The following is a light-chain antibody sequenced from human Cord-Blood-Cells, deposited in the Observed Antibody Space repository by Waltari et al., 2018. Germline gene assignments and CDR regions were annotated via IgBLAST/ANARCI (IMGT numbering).Light chain of an antibody. CDR2: DVS. CDR1: RSDDGGYNY. CDR3: SSYTSSSTRV. V-gene: IGLV2-14*01. J-gene: IGLJ3*02. Sequence: QSALSQRASVSGSPDQSFTISCTDPRSDDGGYNYVTWYQQRPGKAPKLIIYDVSNRPSGVSSRVSGTKTGNTASLTISGLQAEDEADYYCSSYTSSSTRVFGGGTKLTVL.